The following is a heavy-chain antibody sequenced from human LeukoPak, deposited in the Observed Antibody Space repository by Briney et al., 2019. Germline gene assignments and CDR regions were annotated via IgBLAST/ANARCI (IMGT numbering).Heavy chain of an antibody. Sequence: SSETLSLTCTVSGGSISSYYWSWVRQPPGKGLEWIGYIYYSGSTNYNPSLKSRVTISVDTSKNQFSLKLSSVTAADTAVYYCASLRPSFDYWGQGTLVTVSS. CDR3: ASLRPSFDY. V-gene: IGHV4-59*01. CDR1: GGSISSYY. CDR2: IYYSGST. J-gene: IGHJ4*02.